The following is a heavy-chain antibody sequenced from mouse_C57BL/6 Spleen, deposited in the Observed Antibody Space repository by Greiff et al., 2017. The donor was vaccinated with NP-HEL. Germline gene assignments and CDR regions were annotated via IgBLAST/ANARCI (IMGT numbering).Heavy chain of an antibody. V-gene: IGHV1-85*01. CDR2: IYPRDGST. CDR1: GYTFTSYD. J-gene: IGHJ1*03. Sequence: VMLVESGPELVKPGASVKLSCKASGYTFTSYDINWVKQRPGQGLEWIGWIYPRDGSTKYNEKFKGKATLTVDTSSSTAYMELHSLTSEDSAVYFCARSGISITTVVEPYWYFDVWGTGTTVTVSS. D-gene: IGHD1-1*01. CDR3: ARSGISITTVVEPYWYFDV.